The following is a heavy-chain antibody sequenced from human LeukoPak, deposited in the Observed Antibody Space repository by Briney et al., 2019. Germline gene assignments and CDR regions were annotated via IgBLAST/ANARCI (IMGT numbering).Heavy chain of an antibody. CDR2: IYPCDSDT. V-gene: IGHV5-51*01. J-gene: IGHJ4*02. CDR1: GYSLSSYW. D-gene: IGHD6-6*01. Sequence: GESLKISCKASGYSLSSYWIGWVRQMPGKGLECMGIIYPCDSDTRYSPAFQGQVTISADKSISTAYLQWSSLKASDTAMYYCARQGYTSSSTIDYWGQGTLVTVSS. CDR3: ARQGYTSSSTIDY.